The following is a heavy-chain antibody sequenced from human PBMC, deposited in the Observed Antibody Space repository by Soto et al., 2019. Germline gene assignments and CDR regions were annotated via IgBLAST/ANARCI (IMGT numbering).Heavy chain of an antibody. Sequence: PVESLKISCNGSGYSFTTYWIGWVRQMPGKGLEWMGIIYPVDSDTRYSPSFQGQVTISADKSISTAYLQWSSLKVSDTAMYYCARGPGDYYYGMDVWGQGTTVTVSS. CDR2: IYPVDSDT. CDR3: ARGPGDYYYGMDV. V-gene: IGHV5-51*01. CDR1: GYSFTTYW. J-gene: IGHJ6*02. D-gene: IGHD3-10*01.